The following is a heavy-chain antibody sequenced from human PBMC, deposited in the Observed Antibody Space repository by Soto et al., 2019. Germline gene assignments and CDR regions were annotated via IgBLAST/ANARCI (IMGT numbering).Heavy chain of an antibody. V-gene: IGHV3-23*01. CDR2: ISGSGIT. CDR1: GFTLTNYA. Sequence: EVQVLDSGGGLVQPGGSLRLSCVVSGFTLTNYAMTWLRQAPGKGLXWVSTISGSGITFYADSVKGRFTISKDNSNNMVYLQVNSLRVEDTAIYYCAKGLQFFDVLTGYYKGAFYFDFWGPGTLVTVSS. CDR3: AKGLQFFDVLTGYYKGAFYFDF. D-gene: IGHD3-9*01. J-gene: IGHJ4*02.